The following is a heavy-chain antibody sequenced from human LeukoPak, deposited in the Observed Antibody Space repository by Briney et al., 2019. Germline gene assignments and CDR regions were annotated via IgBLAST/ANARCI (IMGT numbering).Heavy chain of an antibody. V-gene: IGHV1-8*01. CDR1: RYTFPSYD. D-gene: IGHD3-3*01. CDR3: ARMGGTTLVTIFVDDYFDY. CDR2: MNPNSGNT. J-gene: IGHJ4*02. Sequence: GPSVKLSCKASRYTFPSYDINWVRQATGQGREWMGWMNPNSGNTGYAQKFHGRVTMTRNTSISTAYMELSSLRSEDTAVYYCARMGGTTLVTIFVDDYFDYWGQGTLVTVSS.